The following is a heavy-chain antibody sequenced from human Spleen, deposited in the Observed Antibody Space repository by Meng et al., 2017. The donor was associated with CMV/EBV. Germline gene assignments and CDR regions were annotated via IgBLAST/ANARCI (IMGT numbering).Heavy chain of an antibody. CDR2: ISLEGSNR. V-gene: IGHV3-30*04. D-gene: IGHD3-10*01. CDR3: ARDRRVGGASGTVDS. CDR1: GFTFSNYG. J-gene: IGHJ4*02. Sequence: GESLKISCEASGFTFSNYGIHYLRQTPRKGLEWVAVISLEGSNRYYAESVRGRFTISRDDAKKRVHLQMNGLRPEDTGVYYCARDRRVGGASGTVDSWGQGTLVTVSS.